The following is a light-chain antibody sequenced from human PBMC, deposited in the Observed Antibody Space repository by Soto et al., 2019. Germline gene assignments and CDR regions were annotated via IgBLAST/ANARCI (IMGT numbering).Light chain of an antibody. V-gene: IGKV1-39*01. J-gene: IGKJ2*01. CDR2: AAS. CDR3: QQSYKA. CDR1: QSISSY. Sequence: DIQMTQSPSSLSASVGDRVTITCRASQSISSYLNWYQQKPGKAPKLLIYAASSLQSGVPSRFSGSGSGTDFTLTISSLQPEYFATYYCQQSYKAFGQGTKLEIK.